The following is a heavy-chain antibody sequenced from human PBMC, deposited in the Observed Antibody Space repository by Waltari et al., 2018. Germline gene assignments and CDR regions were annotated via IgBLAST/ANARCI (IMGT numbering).Heavy chain of an antibody. CDR1: GYTFTGYY. CDR3: ASVLSGTSGWYYAGDY. D-gene: IGHD6-19*01. CDR2: INPNSGGT. Sequence: QVQLVQSGAEVKKPGASVKVSCKASGYTFTGYYLHWVRQAPGQGLEWMGWINPNSGGTNYAQKFQGRVTMTRDTSISTAYMELSRLRSDDTAVYYCASVLSGTSGWYYAGDYWGQGTLVTVSS. J-gene: IGHJ4*02. V-gene: IGHV1-2*02.